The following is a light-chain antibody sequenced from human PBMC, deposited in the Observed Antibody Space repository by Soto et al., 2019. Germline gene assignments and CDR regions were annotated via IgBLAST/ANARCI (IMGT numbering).Light chain of an antibody. CDR2: DVS. CDR1: SSDVGNYNY. CDR3: SSYTSSDTYV. V-gene: IGLV2-14*03. Sequence: QPALTQPASVSGSPGQSITISCTGTSSDVGNYNYVSWHQHHPGKAPKLMINDVSNRPSGVSSRFSGSKSGNTASLTISGLQAEDEADYYCSSYTSSDTYVFGTGTKVTVL. J-gene: IGLJ1*01.